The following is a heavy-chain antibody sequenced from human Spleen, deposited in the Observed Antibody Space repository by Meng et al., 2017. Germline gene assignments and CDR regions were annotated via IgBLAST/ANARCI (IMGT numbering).Heavy chain of an antibody. CDR3: AGPYCSSTSCYEALGI. J-gene: IGHJ4*02. CDR2: INHSGST. D-gene: IGHD2-2*01. Sequence: SETLSLTCTVSGYSISSGYYWGWIRQPPGKGLEWIGEINHSGSTNYNPSLKSRVTISVDTSKNQFSLKLSSVTAADTAVYYCAGPYCSSTSCYEALGIWSQGTLVTVSS. CDR1: GYSISSGYY. V-gene: IGHV4-38-2*02.